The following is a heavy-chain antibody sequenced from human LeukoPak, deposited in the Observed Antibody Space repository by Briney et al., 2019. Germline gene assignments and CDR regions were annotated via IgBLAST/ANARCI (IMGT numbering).Heavy chain of an antibody. CDR1: GGSISSSSYY. D-gene: IGHD3-22*01. J-gene: IGHJ4*02. V-gene: IGHV4-61*01. CDR3: ARGHYYDSSGYSPFDY. Sequence: SETLSLTCTVSGGSISSSSYYWSWIRQPPGKGLEWIGYIYYSGSTNYNPSLKSRVTISVDTSKNQFSLKLSSVTAADTAVYYCARGHYYDSSGYSPFDYWGQGTLVTVSS. CDR2: IYYSGST.